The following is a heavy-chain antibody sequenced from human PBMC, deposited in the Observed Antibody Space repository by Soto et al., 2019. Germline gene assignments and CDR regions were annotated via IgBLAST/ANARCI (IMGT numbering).Heavy chain of an antibody. V-gene: IGHV1-18*01. Sequence: ASVKVSCKASGYTFTSYGISWVRQAPGQGLEWMGWISAYNGNTNYAQKLQGRVTMTTDTSTSTAYMELRSLRSDDTAVYYCARYRHCSGGSCHYYSNMDVWGQGTTVTVSS. J-gene: IGHJ6*02. CDR3: ARYRHCSGGSCHYYSNMDV. CDR1: GYTFTSYG. D-gene: IGHD2-15*01. CDR2: ISAYNGNT.